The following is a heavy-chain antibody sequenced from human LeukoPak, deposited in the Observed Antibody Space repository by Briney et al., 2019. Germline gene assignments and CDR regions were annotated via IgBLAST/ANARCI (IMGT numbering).Heavy chain of an antibody. V-gene: IGHV3-7*03. CDR2: IKQDGSEK. J-gene: IGHJ4*02. Sequence: GGSLRLSCAASGFTFSSYWMSWVRQAPGKGLEWVANIKQDGSEKYYVDSVKGRFTISRDNSKNTLYLQMNSLRAEDTAVYYCASLGWNQLDYWGQGTLVTVSS. CDR1: GFTFSSYW. D-gene: IGHD1-1*01. CDR3: ASLGWNQLDY.